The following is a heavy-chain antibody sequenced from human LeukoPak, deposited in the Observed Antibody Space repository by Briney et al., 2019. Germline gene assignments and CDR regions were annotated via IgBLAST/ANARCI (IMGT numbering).Heavy chain of an antibody. J-gene: IGHJ5*02. CDR3: ARVWGDIVVVPADPTQYNWFVP. Sequence: ASVKVSFKASGYTFTSYGISWVRQAPGQGLEWMGWISAYNGNTNYAQKLQGRVTMTTDTSTSTAYMELRSLRSDDTAVYYCARVWGDIVVVPADPTQYNWFVPWGQGTLVTVSS. CDR1: GYTFTSYG. CDR2: ISAYNGNT. V-gene: IGHV1-18*01. D-gene: IGHD2-2*01.